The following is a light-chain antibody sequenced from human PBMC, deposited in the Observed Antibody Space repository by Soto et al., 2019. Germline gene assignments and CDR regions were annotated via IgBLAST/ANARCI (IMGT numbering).Light chain of an antibody. CDR1: QSISNY. Sequence: DIQMTQSPSSLSASVGDRVTITCRASQSISNYLNWYQQKPGKAPKLLIYGASSLQSGVPSRFSGSGSGTDFTLTISSLQPEDCATYYCQQTYSSWTFGQGTKVEIK. V-gene: IGKV1-39*01. J-gene: IGKJ1*01. CDR3: QQTYSSWT. CDR2: GAS.